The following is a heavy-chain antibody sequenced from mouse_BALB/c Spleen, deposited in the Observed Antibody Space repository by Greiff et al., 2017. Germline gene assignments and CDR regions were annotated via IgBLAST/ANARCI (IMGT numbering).Heavy chain of an antibody. CDR1: GFNIKDTY. V-gene: IGHV14-3*02. CDR2: IDPANGNT. J-gene: IGHJ1*01. CDR3: ARGALYWYFDV. Sequence: EVQLQESGAELVKPGASVKLSCTASGFNIKDTYMHWVKQRPEQGLEWIGRIDPANGNTKYDPKFQGKATITADTSSNTAYLQLSSLTSEDTAVYYCARGALYWYFDVWGAGTTVTVSS.